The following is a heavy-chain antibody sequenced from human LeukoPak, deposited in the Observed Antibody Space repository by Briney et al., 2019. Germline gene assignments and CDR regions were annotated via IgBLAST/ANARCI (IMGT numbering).Heavy chain of an antibody. J-gene: IGHJ5*02. V-gene: IGHV1-18*01. Sequence: TSVKVSCKASGYTFTSYGISWVRQAPGQGPEWMGWISAYNGNTNYAQKLQGRVTMTTDTSTSTAYMELRSLRSDDTAVYYCARDRGDGNWFDPWGQGTLVTVSS. D-gene: IGHD3-10*01. CDR1: GYTFTSYG. CDR3: ARDRGDGNWFDP. CDR2: ISAYNGNT.